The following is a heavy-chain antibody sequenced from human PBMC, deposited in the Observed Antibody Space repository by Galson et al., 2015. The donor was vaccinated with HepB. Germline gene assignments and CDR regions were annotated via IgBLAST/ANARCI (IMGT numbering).Heavy chain of an antibody. CDR1: GFTFSSYA. Sequence: SLRLSCAASGFTFSSYAMSWVRQAPGKGLEWVSAISGSGGSTYYADSVKGRFTISRDNSKNTLYLQMNSLRAEDTAVYYCAKKLREVVVADVVDYWGQGTLVTVSS. D-gene: IGHD2-15*01. V-gene: IGHV3-23*01. CDR3: AKKLREVVVADVVDY. J-gene: IGHJ4*02. CDR2: ISGSGGST.